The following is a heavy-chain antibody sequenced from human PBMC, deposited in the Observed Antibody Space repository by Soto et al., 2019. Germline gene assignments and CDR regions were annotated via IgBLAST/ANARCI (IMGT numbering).Heavy chain of an antibody. J-gene: IGHJ6*03. V-gene: IGHV3-23*01. Sequence: EVRLLESGGGLIQPGGSLRLSCAASGFTFSSSAMSWVRQAPDKGLEWVSAVGGNSVSTFYADSVKGRFTISKDSYKNTLFLQKNSVKADDTAVYYRANARSSSPRWGYSYMDVWGKGTTVPVS. CDR3: ANARSSSPRWGYSYMDV. D-gene: IGHD6-13*01. CDR2: VGGNSVST. CDR1: GFTFSSSA.